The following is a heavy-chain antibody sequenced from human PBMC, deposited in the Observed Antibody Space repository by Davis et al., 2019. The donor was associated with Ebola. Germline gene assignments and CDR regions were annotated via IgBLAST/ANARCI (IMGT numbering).Heavy chain of an antibody. CDR2: ISAYNGNT. D-gene: IGHD3-9*01. CDR1: GYTFTSYG. CDR3: ARGSSHFDWLLGGLDP. V-gene: IGHV1-18*01. Sequence: ASVKVSCKASGYTFTSYGISWVRQAPGQGLEWMGWISAYNGNTNYAQKLQGRVTMTTDTSTSTAYMELRSLRSDDTAVYYCARGSSHFDWLLGGLDPWGQGTLVTVSS. J-gene: IGHJ5*02.